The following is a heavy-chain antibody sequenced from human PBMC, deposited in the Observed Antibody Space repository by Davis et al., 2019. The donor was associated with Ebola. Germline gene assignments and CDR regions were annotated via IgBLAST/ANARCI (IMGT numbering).Heavy chain of an antibody. Sequence: MPSETLSLTCTVSGGSISSYYWGWIRQPPGKGLEWIGSIYYSGSTYYNPSPKSRVTISVDTSKNQFSLKLSSVTTADTAVYYCARVWNDYGSGSYYDYWGQGILVTVSS. CDR3: ARVWNDYGSGSYYDY. V-gene: IGHV4-39*07. J-gene: IGHJ4*02. CDR2: IYYSGST. D-gene: IGHD3-10*01. CDR1: GGSISSYY.